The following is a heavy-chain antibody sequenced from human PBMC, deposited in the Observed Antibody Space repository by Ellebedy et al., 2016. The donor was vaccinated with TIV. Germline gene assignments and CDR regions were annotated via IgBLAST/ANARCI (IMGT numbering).Heavy chain of an antibody. CDR3: ARGWYCGGDNCAGHYFDS. J-gene: IGHJ4*02. Sequence: MPSETLSLTCTVSGASTSSYYWSWIRQPPGKDLEGIGYIYYSGPTKYNPSLTSRVTISVDRSKKQFSLKLSSVTAADTALYSCARGWYCGGDNCAGHYFDSWGQGTLVTVSS. CDR1: GASTSSYY. V-gene: IGHV4-59*01. D-gene: IGHD2-21*01. CDR2: IYYSGPT.